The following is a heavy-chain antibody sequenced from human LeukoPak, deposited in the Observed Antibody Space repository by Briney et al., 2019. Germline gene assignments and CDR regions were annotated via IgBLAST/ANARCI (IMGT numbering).Heavy chain of an antibody. CDR2: ISSSGSTI. J-gene: IGHJ4*02. CDR1: GFTFSSYE. Sequence: SGGSLRLSCAASGFTFSSYEMNWVRQAPGKGLEWVSYISSSGSTIYYADSVKGRFSISRDNSKNTLYLQMNSLRAEDTAVYYCAKDRRSPFNYFDYWGQGTLVTVSS. V-gene: IGHV3-48*03. D-gene: IGHD2/OR15-2a*01. CDR3: AKDRRSPFNYFDY.